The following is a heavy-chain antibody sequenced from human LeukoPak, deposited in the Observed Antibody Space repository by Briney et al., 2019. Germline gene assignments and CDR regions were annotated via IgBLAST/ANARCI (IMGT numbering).Heavy chain of an antibody. Sequence: GGSLRLSCAASGFTLNTYGMHWVRQAPGKGLEWVALISYDGSNKYYADSVKGRFTISRDNSKNRLYLQMNSLRTEDTAVYYCAKDREQWLVQGDYSDYWGQGTRVTVSS. CDR2: ISYDGSNK. J-gene: IGHJ4*02. D-gene: IGHD6-19*01. V-gene: IGHV3-30*18. CDR3: AKDREQWLVQGDYSDY. CDR1: GFTLNTYG.